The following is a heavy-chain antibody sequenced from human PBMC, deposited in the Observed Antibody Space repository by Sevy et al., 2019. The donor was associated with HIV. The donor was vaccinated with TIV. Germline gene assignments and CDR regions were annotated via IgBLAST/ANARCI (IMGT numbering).Heavy chain of an antibody. CDR2: ISHSGNTI. CDR3: VRNSLKTSAVHLPYYFDF. D-gene: IGHD3-9*01. CDR1: GFTFTDYY. J-gene: IGHJ4*02. Sequence: GGSLRLSCAASGFTFTDYYMSWIHQSPGKGLEWVSYISHSGNTIYYADSVNGRFTISRDNAKNSLFLHMTSLTAEDTAFYYCVRNSLKTSAVHLPYYFDFWGQGTLVTVSS. V-gene: IGHV3-11*01.